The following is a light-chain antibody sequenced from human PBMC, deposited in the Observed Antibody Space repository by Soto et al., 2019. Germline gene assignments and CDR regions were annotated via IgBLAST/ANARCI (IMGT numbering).Light chain of an antibody. J-gene: IGKJ1*01. Sequence: VLSQSPGRLSLSPGERATLSCRASQSVPSTYFAWYQQKSGQPPRLLISGTSNRATGIPDRFSGSGSGPGVGIASSRLDPGYIRVSSQQQEGSPGKFGHGTKVDIK. CDR2: GTS. CDR3: QQEGSPGK. CDR1: QSVPSTY. V-gene: IGKV3-20*01.